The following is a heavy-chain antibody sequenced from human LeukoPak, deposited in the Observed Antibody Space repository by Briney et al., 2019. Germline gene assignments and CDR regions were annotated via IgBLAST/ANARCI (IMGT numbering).Heavy chain of an antibody. D-gene: IGHD4-17*01. CDR2: VSASGGSL. Sequence: AGGSLRLSCAASGFTFSSYAMNWVRQAPGRGLEWPSSVSASGGSLYLADSVKGRFTFSRDNSKNMLYLQINSLRGDDTAVYYCAKSESSVTTFFQYWGQGTLVTVSS. V-gene: IGHV3-23*01. J-gene: IGHJ4*02. CDR1: GFTFSSYA. CDR3: AKSESSVTTFFQY.